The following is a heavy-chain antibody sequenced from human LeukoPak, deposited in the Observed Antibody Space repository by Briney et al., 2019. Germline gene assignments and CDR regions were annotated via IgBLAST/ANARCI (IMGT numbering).Heavy chain of an antibody. CDR1: GGSFSGYY. J-gene: IGHJ5*02. CDR3: ARGARSSSSWRLGNWFDP. CDR2: INHSGST. D-gene: IGHD6-13*01. V-gene: IGHV4-34*01. Sequence: SQTLSLTCAVYGGSFSGYYWSWIRQPPGKGLEWIGEINHSGSTNYNPSLKSRVTISVDTSKNQFSLKLSSVTAADTAVYYCARGARSSSSWRLGNWFDPWGQGTLVTVSS.